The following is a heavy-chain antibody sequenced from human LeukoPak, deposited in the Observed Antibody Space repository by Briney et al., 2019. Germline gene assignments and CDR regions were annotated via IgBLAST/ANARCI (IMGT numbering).Heavy chain of an antibody. CDR3: ARGHCSGGSCYSGFDY. D-gene: IGHD2-15*01. CDR2: IYYSGST. Sequence: PSETLSLTCTVSGGSISSYYWSWIRQPPGKGLEWSGYIYYSGSTNYNPSLKSRVTISVDTSKNQFSLKLSSVTAADTAVYYCARGHCSGGSCYSGFDYWGQGTLVTVSS. CDR1: GGSISSYY. V-gene: IGHV4-59*01. J-gene: IGHJ4*02.